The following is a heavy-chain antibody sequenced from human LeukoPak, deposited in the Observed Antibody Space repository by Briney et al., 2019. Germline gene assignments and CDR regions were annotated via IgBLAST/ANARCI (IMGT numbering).Heavy chain of an antibody. V-gene: IGHV3-7*01. Sequence: GGSLRLSCAASGFTFSSSWMTWVRQAPGKGLEWVASIREDGSEKTSVDSVKGRFTISRDNAKNSLYLQMDSLRAEDTAVYYCARAGYSSSWYYFWGQGTLVTVSS. D-gene: IGHD6-13*01. CDR3: ARAGYSSSWYYF. J-gene: IGHJ4*02. CDR1: GFTFSSSW. CDR2: IREDGSEK.